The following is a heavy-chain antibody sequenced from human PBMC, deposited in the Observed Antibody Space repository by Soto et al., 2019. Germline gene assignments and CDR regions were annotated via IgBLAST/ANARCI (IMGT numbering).Heavy chain of an antibody. CDR3: ARDRGYTYGFDF. D-gene: IGHD5-18*01. CDR1: GLTFTSYS. Sequence: EVQLVESGGGLVQPGGSLRLSCAASGLTFTSYSMNWVRQAPAKGLEWVSFISSSSSTIYYADSVKGRFTISRDNAKNSMYLQMNSLRDEDTAVYYCARDRGYTYGFDFWGQGALVTVSS. J-gene: IGHJ4*02. CDR2: ISSSSSTI. V-gene: IGHV3-48*02.